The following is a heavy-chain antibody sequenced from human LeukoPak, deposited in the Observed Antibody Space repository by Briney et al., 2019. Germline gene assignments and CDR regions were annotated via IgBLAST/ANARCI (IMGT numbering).Heavy chain of an antibody. CDR3: ARGLMAAADSYYYYMDV. D-gene: IGHD6-13*01. CDR1: GYAFTSYD. J-gene: IGHJ6*03. V-gene: IGHV1-8*01. Sequence: ASVKVSCKASGYAFTSYDINWARQATGQGLEWMGWMNPNSGNTGYAQKFQGRVTMTRNTSISTAYMELSSLRSEDTAVYYCARGLMAAADSYYYYMDVWGKGTTVTVSS. CDR2: MNPNSGNT.